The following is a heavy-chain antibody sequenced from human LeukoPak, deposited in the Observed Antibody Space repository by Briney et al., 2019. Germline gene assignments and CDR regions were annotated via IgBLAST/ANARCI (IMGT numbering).Heavy chain of an antibody. Sequence: SETLSLTCAVCGGAFSGYYWTWIRQIPEQALEWIGEMNPSGSTNYYPSLKSRVTISVDTSKHQFSLESSSVTAADTAVYYCARGRQDVTMIVVVMTVVSYYLDVWGKGTTVTVS. CDR1: GGAFSGYY. CDR2: MNPSGST. J-gene: IGHJ6*03. CDR3: ARGRQDVTMIVVVMTVVSYYLDV. V-gene: IGHV4-34*01. D-gene: IGHD3-22*01.